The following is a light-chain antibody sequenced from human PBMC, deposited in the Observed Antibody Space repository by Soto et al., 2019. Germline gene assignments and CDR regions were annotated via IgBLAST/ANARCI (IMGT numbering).Light chain of an antibody. V-gene: IGKV3-11*01. J-gene: IGKJ2*01. CDR2: DAS. CDR1: QSVSSY. CDR3: QQRSNWPPRYT. Sequence: EIVLTQSPATLSLSPGERATLSCRASQSVSSYLAWYQQKPGQAPRLLIYDASNRATGIPARFSGRGSGTDFTLTISSLEPEDFAVYYCQQRSNWPPRYTFGQGTQLEIK.